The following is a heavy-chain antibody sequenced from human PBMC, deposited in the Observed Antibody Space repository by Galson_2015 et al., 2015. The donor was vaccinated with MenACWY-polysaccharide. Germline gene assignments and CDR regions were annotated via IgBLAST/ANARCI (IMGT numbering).Heavy chain of an antibody. V-gene: IGHV3-23*01. CDR1: GFTFSSYA. CDR2: ISGSGGST. D-gene: IGHD6-6*01. J-gene: IGHJ6*02. CDR3: AKDYSSSSWYYYYGMDV. Sequence: SLRLSCAASGFTFSSYAMSWVRQAPGKGLEWVSAISGSGGSTYYADSVKGRFTISRDNSKNTLYLQMNSLRAEDTAVYYCAKDYSSSSWYYYYGMDVWGQGTTVTVSS.